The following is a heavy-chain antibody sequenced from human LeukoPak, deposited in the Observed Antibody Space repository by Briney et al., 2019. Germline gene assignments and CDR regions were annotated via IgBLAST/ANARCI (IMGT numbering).Heavy chain of an antibody. D-gene: IGHD3-9*01. CDR1: GGSISSSSYY. V-gene: IGHV4-39*07. Sequence: SETLSLTCTVSGGSISSSSYYWGWIRQPPGKGLEWIGSIYYSGSTYYNPSLKSRVTISVDTSKNQFSLKLSSVTAADTAVYYCARAWARHYDILTGHGGWFDSWGQGTLVTVSS. CDR3: ARAWARHYDILTGHGGWFDS. J-gene: IGHJ5*01. CDR2: IYYSGST.